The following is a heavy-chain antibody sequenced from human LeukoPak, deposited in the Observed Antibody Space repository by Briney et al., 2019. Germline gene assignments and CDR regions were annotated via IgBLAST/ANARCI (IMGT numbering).Heavy chain of an antibody. D-gene: IGHD2-21*02. Sequence: PSETLSLTCTVSGYSISSGYYWGWIRQPPGKGLEWIGSIYHSGSTYYNPSLKSRVTISVDTSKNQFSLKLSSVTAADTAVYYCARRPGAMVVTATPFDYWGQGTLVTVSS. CDR1: GYSISSGYY. CDR2: IYHSGST. J-gene: IGHJ4*02. V-gene: IGHV4-38-2*02. CDR3: ARRPGAMVVTATPFDY.